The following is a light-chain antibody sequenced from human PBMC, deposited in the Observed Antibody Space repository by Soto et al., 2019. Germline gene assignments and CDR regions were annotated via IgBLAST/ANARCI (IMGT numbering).Light chain of an antibody. CDR1: QSVRSSY. J-gene: IGKJ1*01. Sequence: EIVLTQSPGTLSLSPGERATLSCRASQSVRSSYLAWYQQKPGQAPRLLIYGASSRATGIPDRFSGSGSGTDFTLTISRLEPEDFEVYYCQQYDSSLRTFGQGTKVEIK. CDR2: GAS. CDR3: QQYDSSLRT. V-gene: IGKV3-20*01.